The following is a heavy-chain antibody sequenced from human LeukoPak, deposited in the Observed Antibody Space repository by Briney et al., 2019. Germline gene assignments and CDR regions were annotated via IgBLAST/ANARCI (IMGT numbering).Heavy chain of an antibody. J-gene: IGHJ4*02. D-gene: IGHD3-16*01. CDR3: ARAGAYHFDN. V-gene: IGHV3-74*01. Sequence: GGSLRLSCAASGFTFSDYWMHWVRQAPGKGLVWVSIINTDTRGTYYADSVKGRFTISRDNAKNTLYLQMNSLRAEDTAVYFCARAGAYHFDNWGQGTLVTVSS. CDR2: INTDTRGT. CDR1: GFTFSDYW.